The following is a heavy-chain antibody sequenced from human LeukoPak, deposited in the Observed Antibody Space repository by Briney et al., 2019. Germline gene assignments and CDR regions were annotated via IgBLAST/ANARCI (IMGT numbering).Heavy chain of an antibody. J-gene: IGHJ3*02. CDR1: GGSISSYY. CDR3: AKSNGYGSVDI. D-gene: IGHD3-10*01. Sequence: SETLSLTCTVSGGSISSYYWSWIRQPPGKGLEWIGYIYYSGSTNYNPSLKSRVTISLGTSRNQFSLKLNSVTAADTAVYYCAKSNGYGSVDIWGQGTMVTVSS. V-gene: IGHV4-59*12. CDR2: IYYSGST.